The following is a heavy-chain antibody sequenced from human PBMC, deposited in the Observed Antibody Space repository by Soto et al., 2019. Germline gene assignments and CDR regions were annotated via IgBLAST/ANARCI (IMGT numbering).Heavy chain of an antibody. CDR3: AGGNVLRYFDWFRNAFDI. CDR2: IYYSGST. J-gene: IGHJ3*02. Sequence: PXXTLSLACTVSGGSISSYYWRWIPQPPGKGLEWIGYIYYSGSTNYNPSLKSRVTISVDTSKNQFSLKLSSVTAADTPVYYCAGGNVLRYFDWFRNAFDIWGQGTMVTVSS. CDR1: GGSISSYY. V-gene: IGHV4-59*08. D-gene: IGHD3-9*01.